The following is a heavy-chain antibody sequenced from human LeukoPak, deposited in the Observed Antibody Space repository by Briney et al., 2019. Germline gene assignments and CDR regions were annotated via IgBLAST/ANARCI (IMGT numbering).Heavy chain of an antibody. V-gene: IGHV3-30*02. CDR1: GFSFESYG. J-gene: IGHJ4*02. CDR3: VKDCGLGGSRDY. CDR2: IPFSGRDE. D-gene: IGHD1-26*01. Sequence: PGGSLRLSCATFGFSFESYGLHWVRQAPGKGLEWVTFIPFSGRDENYADSVRGRFTISRDNSKNTVYLQMISLRPDDTGIYYCVKDCGLGGSRDYWGQGTLVTVSS.